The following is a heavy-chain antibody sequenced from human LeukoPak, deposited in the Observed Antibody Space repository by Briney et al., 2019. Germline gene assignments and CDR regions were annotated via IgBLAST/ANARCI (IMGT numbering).Heavy chain of an antibody. CDR2: ISYDGSNK. D-gene: IGHD2-21*02. CDR1: GFTFSSYG. J-gene: IGHJ4*02. Sequence: GRSLRLSCAASGFTFSSYGMHWVRQAPGKGLEWVAVISYDGSNKYYADSVKGRFTISRDSSKSTLYLQMNSLRPDDTAVYYCAKDSRWGQDYWGQGTLVTVSS. CDR3: AKDSRWGQDY. V-gene: IGHV3-30*18.